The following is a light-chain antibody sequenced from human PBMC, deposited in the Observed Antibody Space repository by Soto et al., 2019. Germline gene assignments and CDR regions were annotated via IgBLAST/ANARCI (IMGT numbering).Light chain of an antibody. J-gene: IGKJ1*01. V-gene: IGKV3-11*01. CDR1: QSVSSY. Sequence: EIVLTQSPGTLSLSPGERATLSCRASQSVSSYLAWYQQKPGQAPRLLIYDASTGATGISARFSGSGSGTDFTLTISSLEPEDFAVYYCQQRSSWPVTFGQGTRVEVK. CDR2: DAS. CDR3: QQRSSWPVT.